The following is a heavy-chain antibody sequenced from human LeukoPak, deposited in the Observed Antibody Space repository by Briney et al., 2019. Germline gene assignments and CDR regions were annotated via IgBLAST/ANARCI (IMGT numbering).Heavy chain of an antibody. CDR3: ARGEMTTVTNSRLLDY. J-gene: IGHJ4*02. D-gene: IGHD4-17*01. V-gene: IGHV4-34*01. Sequence: SETLSLTCAVYGGSFSGYYWSWIRQPPGKGLEWIGEINHSGSTNYNPSLKSRVTISVDMSKNQFSLKLSSVTAADTAVYYCARGEMTTVTNSRLLDYWGQGTLVTVSS. CDR2: INHSGST. CDR1: GGSFSGYY.